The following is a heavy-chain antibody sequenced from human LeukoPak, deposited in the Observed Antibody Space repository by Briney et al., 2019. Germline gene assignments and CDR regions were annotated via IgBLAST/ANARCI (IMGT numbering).Heavy chain of an antibody. V-gene: IGHV4-4*07. CDR2: IYTSGST. Sequence: PSETLSLTCTVTGGSISSYYWSWIRQPAGKGLEWIGRIYTSGSTNYNPSLKSRVTMSVDTSKNQFSLKLSSVTAADTAVYYCARDVYCSSTSCYSYWGQGTLVIVSS. CDR3: ARDVYCSSTSCYSY. J-gene: IGHJ4*02. CDR1: GGSISSYY. D-gene: IGHD2-2*01.